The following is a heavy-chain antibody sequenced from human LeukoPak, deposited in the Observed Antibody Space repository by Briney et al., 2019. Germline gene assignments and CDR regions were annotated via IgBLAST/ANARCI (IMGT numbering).Heavy chain of an antibody. J-gene: IGHJ5*02. CDR1: GGSISSGSYY. V-gene: IGHV4-61*02. Sequence: PSQTLSLTCTVSGGSISSGSYYWSWIRQPAGKGLEWIGRIYTSGSTNYNPSLKSRVTISVDTSKNQFSLKLSSVTAADTAVYYCARDSYCGGDCHRWFDPWGQGTLVTVSS. D-gene: IGHD2-21*02. CDR2: IYTSGST. CDR3: ARDSYCGGDCHRWFDP.